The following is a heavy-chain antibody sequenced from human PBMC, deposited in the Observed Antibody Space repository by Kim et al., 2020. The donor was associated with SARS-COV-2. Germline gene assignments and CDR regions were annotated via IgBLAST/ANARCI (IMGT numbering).Heavy chain of an antibody. CDR1: GGSFSGYY. Sequence: SETLSLTCAVYGGSFSGYYWSWIRQPPGKGLEWIGEINHSGSTNYNPSLKSRVTISVDTSKNQFSLKLSSVTAADTAVYYCAALYSSSSHDYWGQGTLVTVSS. J-gene: IGHJ4*02. V-gene: IGHV4-34*01. D-gene: IGHD6-6*01. CDR2: INHSGST. CDR3: AALYSSSSHDY.